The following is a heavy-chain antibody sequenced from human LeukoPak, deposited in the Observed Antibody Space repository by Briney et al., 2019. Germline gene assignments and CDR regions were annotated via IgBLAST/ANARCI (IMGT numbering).Heavy chain of an antibody. CDR2: IKQDGSEK. J-gene: IGHJ4*02. CDR3: ARGGSYYDSSGYYRAAEIDY. CDR1: GFTFSSYW. Sequence: GGSLRLSCAASGFTFSSYWMSWVRQAPGKGLEWVANIKQDGSEKYYVDSVKGRFTISRDNAKNSLYLQMNSLRAKDTAVYYCARGGSYYDSSGYYRAAEIDYWGQGTLVTVSS. D-gene: IGHD3-22*01. V-gene: IGHV3-7*01.